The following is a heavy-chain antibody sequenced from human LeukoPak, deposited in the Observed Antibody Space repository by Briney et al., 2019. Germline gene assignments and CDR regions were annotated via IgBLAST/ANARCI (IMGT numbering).Heavy chain of an antibody. D-gene: IGHD5-18*01. CDR3: VTGFTTMAVDYFDY. Sequence: GASVKVSCKVSGKTLSDLSIHWLRQPPGKGLEWLGGSDPEDGERIYAQMFQGRVTMTEDTSIDTAYMGLSSLRSEDTAAYYCVTGFTTMAVDYFDYWGQGTLVTVSP. CDR2: SDPEDGER. V-gene: IGHV1-24*01. J-gene: IGHJ4*02. CDR1: GKTLSDLS.